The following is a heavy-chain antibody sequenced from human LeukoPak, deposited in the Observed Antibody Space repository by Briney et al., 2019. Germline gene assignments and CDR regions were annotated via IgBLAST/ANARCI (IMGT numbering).Heavy chain of an antibody. V-gene: IGHV3-21*01. Sequence: GGSLRLSCAASGFTFSSYSMNWVRQAPGKGLEWVSSIITSSSYIYYADSVKGRFTISRDNAKNSLYLQMNSLRAEDTAVYYCARAGRYYYDSSGYYPYYWGQGTLVTVSS. J-gene: IGHJ4*02. CDR1: GFTFSSYS. D-gene: IGHD3-22*01. CDR3: ARAGRYYYDSSGYYPYY. CDR2: IITSSSYI.